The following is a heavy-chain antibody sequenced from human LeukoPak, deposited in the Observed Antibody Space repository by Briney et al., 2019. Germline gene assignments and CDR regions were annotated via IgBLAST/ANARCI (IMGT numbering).Heavy chain of an antibody. Sequence: GASVKVSCKASGYTFTTYDINWVRQAAGQGLEWMGWMNPNSGNTGYTQKFQGRVTMTRNTSISTAYMELSSLRSEDTAVYYCARGRGSGHKENWFDPWGQGTLVTVSS. CDR3: ARGRGSGHKENWFDP. J-gene: IGHJ5*02. CDR2: MNPNSGNT. V-gene: IGHV1-8*01. D-gene: IGHD6-19*01. CDR1: GYTFTTYD.